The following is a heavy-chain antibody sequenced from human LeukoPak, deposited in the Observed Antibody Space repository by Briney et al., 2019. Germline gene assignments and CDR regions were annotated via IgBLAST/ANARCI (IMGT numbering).Heavy chain of an antibody. Sequence: PGGSLRLSCAASGFTFSSYSMNWVRQAPGKGREWVSSISSSSSYIYYADSVKGRFTISRDNGKNSLYLQMNSLRAEETAVYYCAREAIVVVTAARESSYYGMDVWGQGTTVTVSS. CDR1: GFTFSSYS. V-gene: IGHV3-21*01. D-gene: IGHD2-2*01. J-gene: IGHJ6*02. CDR2: ISSSSSYI. CDR3: AREAIVVVTAARESSYYGMDV.